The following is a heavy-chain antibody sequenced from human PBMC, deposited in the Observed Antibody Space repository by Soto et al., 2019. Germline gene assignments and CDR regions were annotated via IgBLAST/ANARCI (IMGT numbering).Heavy chain of an antibody. J-gene: IGHJ3*02. CDR1: GGSISSGDYY. V-gene: IGHV4-30-4*01. Sequence: SETLSLTCTVSGGSISSGDYYWSWIRQPPGKGLEWIGYIYYSGSTYYNPSLKSRVTISVDTSKNQFSLKLSSVTAADTAVYYCARRDSMIVVGQTAFDIWGQGTMVTVSS. CDR2: IYYSGST. D-gene: IGHD3-22*01. CDR3: ARRDSMIVVGQTAFDI.